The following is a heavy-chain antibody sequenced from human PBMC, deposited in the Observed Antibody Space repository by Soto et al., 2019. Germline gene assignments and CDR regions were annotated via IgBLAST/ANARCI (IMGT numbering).Heavy chain of an antibody. CDR3: ASHPYSSSTVYAFDF. CDR2: IYPGDSDT. CDR1: GYSFTSYW. Sequence: GESLKISCKGSGYSFTSYWIGWVRQMPGKGLEWMGIIYPGDSDTRYSPSFQGQVTISADKSISTAYLQWSSLKASDTAMYYCASHPYSSSTVYAFDFWGQGTMVPVSS. D-gene: IGHD6-6*01. V-gene: IGHV5-51*01. J-gene: IGHJ3*01.